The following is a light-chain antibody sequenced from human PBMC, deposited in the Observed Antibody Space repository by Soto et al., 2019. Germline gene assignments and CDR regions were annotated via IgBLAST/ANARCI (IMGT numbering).Light chain of an antibody. J-gene: IGKJ1*01. CDR1: QSISSNF. Sequence: EIVMTQSPATLSLSPGEVATLSFMASQSISSNFLAWYQQKPGQAPRLLIYGASTRATGIPARFSGSGSGTEFTLTISSLQSEDFAVYYCQQYNNWPRTFGQGTKVDIK. V-gene: IGKV3-15*01. CDR2: GAS. CDR3: QQYNNWPRT.